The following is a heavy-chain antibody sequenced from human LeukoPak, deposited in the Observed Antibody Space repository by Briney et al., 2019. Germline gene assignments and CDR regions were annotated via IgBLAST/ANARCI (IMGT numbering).Heavy chain of an antibody. J-gene: IGHJ4*02. D-gene: IGHD1-26*01. CDR1: GYTFTSYG. Sequence: ASVKVSCKASGYTFTSYGISWVRQAPGQGLELMGWISAYNGNTNYAQKLQGRVTMTTDTSTSTAYMELRSLRSDDTAVYYCARGPPSVSGSYCGYWGQGTLVTVSS. CDR2: ISAYNGNT. CDR3: ARGPPSVSGSYCGY. V-gene: IGHV1-18*01.